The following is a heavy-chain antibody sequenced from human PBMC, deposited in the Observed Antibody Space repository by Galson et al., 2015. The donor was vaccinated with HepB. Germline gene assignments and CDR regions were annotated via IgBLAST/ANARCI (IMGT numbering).Heavy chain of an antibody. CDR1: GDSVSSNSAA. CDR2: TYYRSKWYN. Sequence: CAISGDSVSSNSAAWNWIRQSPSRGLEWLGRTYYRSKWYNDYAVSVKSRITINPDTSKNQFSLQLNSVTPEDTAVYYCARVGPLYYYYGMDVWGQGTTVTVSS. V-gene: IGHV6-1*01. CDR3: ARVGPLYYYYGMDV. J-gene: IGHJ6*02.